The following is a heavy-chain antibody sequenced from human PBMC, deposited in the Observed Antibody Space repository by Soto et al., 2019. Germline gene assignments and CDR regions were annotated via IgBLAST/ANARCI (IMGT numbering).Heavy chain of an antibody. V-gene: IGHV3-21*06. CDR2: ISSTTNYI. J-gene: IGHJ4*02. CDR3: ARESEDLTSNFDY. CDR1: GFTFTRYS. Sequence: GGSLRLSCAASGFTFTRYSMNWVRQAPGKGLEWVSSISSTTNYIYYGDSMKGRFTISRDNAKNSLYLEMNSLRAEDTAVYYCARESEDLTSNFDYWGQGTLVTAPQ.